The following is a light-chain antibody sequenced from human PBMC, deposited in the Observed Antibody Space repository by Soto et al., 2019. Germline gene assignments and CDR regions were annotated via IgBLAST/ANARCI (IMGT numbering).Light chain of an antibody. J-gene: IGKJ1*01. CDR3: QKFNDWPRT. CDR2: GAS. Sequence: EIAMTQSPGTLSVSPGERATLSCRASQSVTSNLAWYQQKPGQASRLLIYGASTRASGIPARFSDSGSGTEFTLTISNMQSEGFAIYYGQKFNDWPRTFGQGTKVVIK. V-gene: IGKV3-15*01. CDR1: QSVTSN.